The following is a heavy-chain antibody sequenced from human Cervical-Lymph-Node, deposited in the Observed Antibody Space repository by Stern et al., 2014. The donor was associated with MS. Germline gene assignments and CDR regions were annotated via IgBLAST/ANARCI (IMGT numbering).Heavy chain of an antibody. CDR1: GYTFTSYY. J-gene: IGHJ4*02. CDR2: INPSGGST. CDR3: ARAIVVAATFDY. V-gene: IGHV1-46*03. Sequence: QVQLVQSGAEVKKPGASVKVSCKASGYTFTSYYMHWVRQAPGQGLERMGIINPSGGSTSYAQKFQGRVTMTRDTSTSTVYMELSSLRSEDTAVYYCARAIVVAATFDYWGQGTLVTVSS. D-gene: IGHD2-15*01.